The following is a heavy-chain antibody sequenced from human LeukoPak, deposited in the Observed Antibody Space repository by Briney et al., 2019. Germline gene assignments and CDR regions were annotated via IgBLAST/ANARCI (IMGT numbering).Heavy chain of an antibody. CDR2: INPSGGST. CDR1: GYTFTSYY. D-gene: IGHD2-2*02. J-gene: IGHJ4*02. V-gene: IGHV1-46*01. Sequence: ASVKVSCKASGYTFTSYYMHWVRQAPGQGLGWMGIINPSGGSTSYAQKFQGRVTMTRDTSTSTVYMELSSLRSEDTAVYYCARGYCSSTSCYTEGHFDYWGQGTLVTVSS. CDR3: ARGYCSSTSCYTEGHFDY.